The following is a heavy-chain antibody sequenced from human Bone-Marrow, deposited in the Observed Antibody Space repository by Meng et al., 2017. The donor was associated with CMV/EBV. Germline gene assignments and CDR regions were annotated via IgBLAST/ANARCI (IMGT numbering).Heavy chain of an antibody. J-gene: IGHJ5*02. V-gene: IGHV3-23*01. Sequence: GESLKISCAASGFIFSNYAMSWVRQAPGKGLEWVSVISGSRDNTYYADSVKGRFTISRDNSKNTLYLQMNSLRAEDTAVYYCARGYDPSYYDFWSGYYPNWFDPWGQGTLVTGSS. CDR1: GFIFSNYA. CDR3: ARGYDPSYYDFWSGYYPNWFDP. CDR2: ISGSRDNT. D-gene: IGHD3-3*01.